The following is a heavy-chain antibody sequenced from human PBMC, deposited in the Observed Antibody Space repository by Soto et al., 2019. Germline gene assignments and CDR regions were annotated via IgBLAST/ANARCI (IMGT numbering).Heavy chain of an antibody. Sequence: EVQLVESGGGLVKPGGSLRLSCAASGFTFSTYSMNWVRQAPGKGLEWVSSITSGSYIYYADSLKGRLTISRDNAKTSLYLQLNSRRVEDTAVYYCARDYYGDYFFDYWGQGTVVTVSS. D-gene: IGHD4-17*01. CDR2: ITSGSYI. CDR3: ARDYYGDYFFDY. CDR1: GFTFSTYS. V-gene: IGHV3-21*01. J-gene: IGHJ4*02.